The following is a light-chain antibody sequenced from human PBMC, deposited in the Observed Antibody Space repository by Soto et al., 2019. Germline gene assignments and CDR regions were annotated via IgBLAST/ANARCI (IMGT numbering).Light chain of an antibody. CDR3: QQYGSSRGT. J-gene: IGKJ4*01. CDR2: GAS. CDR1: QSVSSD. V-gene: IGKV3-20*01. Sequence: IVLTRYPGTLSLSPGEGATLSCRASQSVSSDLGWNQQKLGQAPRLLIYGASSSATGIPDRFSGSGSGTDVTLTISRLEPEDFEVYYCQQYGSSRGTVGGATKVEIK.